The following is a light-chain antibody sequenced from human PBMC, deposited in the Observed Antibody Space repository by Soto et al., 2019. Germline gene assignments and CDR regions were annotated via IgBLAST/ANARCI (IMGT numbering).Light chain of an antibody. CDR2: EVS. CDR1: STDFVSYNR. V-gene: IGLV2-18*02. Sequence: QSVLTQPPSVSGSPGQSVTISCTGTSTDFVSYNRVSWYQQPPGTAPKLMIYEVSKRPSGVPDRFSGSKSGNTASLTISGLQAADEADYYCCSYAVSGTWVFGGGTKVTVL. J-gene: IGLJ3*02. CDR3: CSYAVSGTWV.